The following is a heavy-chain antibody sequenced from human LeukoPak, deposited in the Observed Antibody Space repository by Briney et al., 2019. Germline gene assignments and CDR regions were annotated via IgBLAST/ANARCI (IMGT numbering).Heavy chain of an antibody. J-gene: IGHJ4*02. V-gene: IGHV1-18*04. Sequence: ASVKVSCKAFGYGFTSYYIHWVRQAPGQGLEWMGWISAYNGNTNYAQKLQGRVTMTTGTSTSTAYVELRSLRSDDTAVYYCARVIYGDYDFDYWGQGTLVTVSS. CDR1: GYGFTSYY. D-gene: IGHD4-17*01. CDR3: ARVIYGDYDFDY. CDR2: ISAYNGNT.